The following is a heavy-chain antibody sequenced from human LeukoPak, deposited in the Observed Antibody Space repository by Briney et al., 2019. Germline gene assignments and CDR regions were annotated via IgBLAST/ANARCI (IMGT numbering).Heavy chain of an antibody. CDR1: GYTFTGYH. CDR3: AKATSLVVPAADHYYYGLDV. D-gene: IGHD2-2*01. J-gene: IGHJ6*02. CDR2: INPNSGGT. V-gene: IGHV1-2*02. Sequence: ASVKVSCKASGYTFTGYHMHWVRQAPGQGLEWMGWINPNSGGTIYAQKFQGRVTMTRDTSISTAYMELSRLRSDDTAVYYCAKATSLVVPAADHYYYGLDVWGQGTTVTVSS.